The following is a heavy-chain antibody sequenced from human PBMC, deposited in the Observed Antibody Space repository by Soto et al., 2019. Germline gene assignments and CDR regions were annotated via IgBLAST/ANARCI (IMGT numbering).Heavy chain of an antibody. D-gene: IGHD3-3*01. J-gene: IGHJ6*03. V-gene: IGHV1-8*01. CDR2: MNPNSGNT. CDR3: AILDYDFWSGSYYMDV. CDR1: GYTFTSYD. Sequence: ASVKVSCKASGYTFTSYDINWVRQATGQGLEWMGWMNPNSGNTGYAQKFQGRVNMNRNTSISTAYMELSSLRSEDTAVYYCAILDYDFWSGSYYMDVWGKGTTVTVSS.